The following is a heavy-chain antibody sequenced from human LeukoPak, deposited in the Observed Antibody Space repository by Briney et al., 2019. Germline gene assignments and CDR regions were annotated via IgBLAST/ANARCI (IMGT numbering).Heavy chain of an antibody. CDR2: ISSDGSQK. D-gene: IGHD2-8*01. CDR1: GFTFSTSP. V-gene: IGHV3-30-3*01. Sequence: GGSLRLSCSASGFTFSTSPMHWVRQAPGKGLEWVAIISSDGSQKFYADSVKGRFTISRDNSKNTLYLQMDSLRAEDTAVYYCAKEMGPMVHGDYWGLGTLVTVSS. J-gene: IGHJ4*02. CDR3: AKEMGPMVHGDY.